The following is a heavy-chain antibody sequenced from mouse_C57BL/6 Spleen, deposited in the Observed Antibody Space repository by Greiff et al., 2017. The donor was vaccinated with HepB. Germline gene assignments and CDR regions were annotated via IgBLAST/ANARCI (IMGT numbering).Heavy chain of an antibody. CDR2: IDPSDSYT. J-gene: IGHJ1*03. V-gene: IGHV1-50*01. Sequence: QVQLQQPGAELVKPGASVKLSCKASGYTFTSYWMQWVKQRPGQGLEWIGEIDPSDSYTNYNQKFKGKATLTVDTSSSTAYMQLSSLTSEDSAVYYCARVGSNYCWYFDVWGTGTTVNVSS. D-gene: IGHD2-5*01. CDR3: ARVGSNYCWYFDV. CDR1: GYTFTSYW.